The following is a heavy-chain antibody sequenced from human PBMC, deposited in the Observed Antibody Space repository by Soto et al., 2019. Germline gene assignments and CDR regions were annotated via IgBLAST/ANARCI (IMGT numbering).Heavy chain of an antibody. D-gene: IGHD3-10*01. CDR3: ARDNMVRGVIDYYYGMDV. CDR1: GGSISSYY. CDR2: VFYSGST. Sequence: SETLSLTCTVSGGSISSYYWSWIRQPPGKGLVWIGYVFYSGSTNYNPSLKSRVTISVDTSKNQFSLKLSSVTAADTAVYYCARDNMVRGVIDYYYGMDVWGQGTTVTVSS. J-gene: IGHJ6*02. V-gene: IGHV4-59*01.